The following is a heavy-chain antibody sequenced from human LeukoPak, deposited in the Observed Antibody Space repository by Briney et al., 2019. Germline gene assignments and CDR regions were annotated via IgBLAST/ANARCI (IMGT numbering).Heavy chain of an antibody. V-gene: IGHV4-39*07. D-gene: IGHD1-26*01. J-gene: IGHJ4*02. CDR3: ARASSGTFLFGPLDY. CDR1: GGSISSGSYY. CDR2: IYYSGST. Sequence: SETLSLTCTVSGGSISSGSYYWGWIRQPPGKGLEWIGSIYYSGSTYYNPSLKSRVTISVDTSKNQFSLKLSSVTAADTAVYFCARASSGTFLFGPLDYWGQGNLVTVSS.